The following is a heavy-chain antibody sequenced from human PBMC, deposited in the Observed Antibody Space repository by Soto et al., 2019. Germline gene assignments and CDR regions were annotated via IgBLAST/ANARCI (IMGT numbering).Heavy chain of an antibody. J-gene: IGHJ5*02. CDR2: INHSGST. Sequence: SETLSLTCAVYGGSFSGYYWSWIRQPPGKGLEWIGEINHSGSTNYNPSLKSRVTISVDTSKNQFSLKLSSVTAADTAVYYCARNLGYCSSTSCLHNWFDPWGQGTLVTVSS. CDR3: ARNLGYCSSTSCLHNWFDP. D-gene: IGHD2-2*01. CDR1: GGSFSGYY. V-gene: IGHV4-34*01.